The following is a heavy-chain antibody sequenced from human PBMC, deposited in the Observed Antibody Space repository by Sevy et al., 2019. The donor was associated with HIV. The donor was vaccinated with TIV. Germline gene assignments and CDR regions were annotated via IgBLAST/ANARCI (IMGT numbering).Heavy chain of an antibody. CDR1: GDSVSSNSAA. V-gene: IGHV6-1*01. CDR3: ASEGGSYCSSTSCYRGWLFAAAVDY. Sequence: SQTLSLTCAISGDSVSSNSAAWNWIRQSPSRGLEWLGRTYYRSKWYNDYAVSVKSRITINPDTSNNHFYLQLNSVTPEDTAVYYCASEGGSYCSSTSCYRGWLFAAAVDYWGQGTLVTVSS. CDR2: TYYRSKWYN. D-gene: IGHD2-2*02. J-gene: IGHJ4*02.